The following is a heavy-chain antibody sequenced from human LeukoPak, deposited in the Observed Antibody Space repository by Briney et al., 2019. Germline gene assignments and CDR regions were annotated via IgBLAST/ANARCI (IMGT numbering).Heavy chain of an antibody. CDR3: AKVWGSYSTGYFDY. J-gene: IGHJ4*02. V-gene: IGHV3-23*01. Sequence: GGSLRLSCASSRFTYSIYAMNGVRQARGKGLEEVSDLSGSGGSIYYTDSVKGRFTISRDNSKNTLFLQMNSLRAEDTAVYYCAKVWGSYSTGYFDYWGQGTLVTVSS. CDR1: RFTYSIYA. CDR2: LSGSGGSI. D-gene: IGHD1-26*01.